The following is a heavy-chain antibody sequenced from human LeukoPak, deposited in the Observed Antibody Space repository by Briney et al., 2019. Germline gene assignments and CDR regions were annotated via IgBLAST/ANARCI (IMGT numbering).Heavy chain of an antibody. CDR2: IMPMFGKA. CDR1: GGTFSSYD. Sequence: SVKVSCKASGGTFSSYDISWVRQAPGKGLEWMGGIMPMFGKANYAQKFQGRVTTTADKATSTAYMELSSLRSEDTAVYYCAGGRTDIVVVPATLRNYYFDYWGQGTLVTVSS. J-gene: IGHJ4*02. CDR3: AGGRTDIVVVPATLRNYYFDY. D-gene: IGHD2-2*01. V-gene: IGHV1-69*06.